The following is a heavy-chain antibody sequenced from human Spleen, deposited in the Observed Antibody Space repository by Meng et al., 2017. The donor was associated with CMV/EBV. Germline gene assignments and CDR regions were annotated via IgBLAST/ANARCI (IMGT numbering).Heavy chain of an antibody. Sequence: VQLVQAGAEVKKPGSPVKVAGKPAAGHFSSYAISGVRQAPGQGLEWMGGIIPIFGTANYAQKFQGRVTITADESTSTAYMELSSLRSEDTAVYYCARALPRGYFQHWGQGTLVTVSS. V-gene: IGHV1-69*12. J-gene: IGHJ1*01. CDR1: AGHFSSYA. CDR2: IIPIFGTA. CDR3: ARALPRGYFQH.